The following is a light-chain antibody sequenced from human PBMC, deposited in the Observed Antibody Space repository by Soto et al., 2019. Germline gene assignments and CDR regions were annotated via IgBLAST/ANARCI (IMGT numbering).Light chain of an antibody. V-gene: IGKV1-39*01. CDR1: QTIGSY. J-gene: IGKJ5*01. Sequence: DIQLTQSPSSLSASVGDRVTITCRASQTIGSYLNWYQQKPGKAPKVLIYAASNLQSGVPSRFSGGGSGTEFTLTITSLQSEDFAVYWCQQYNNWPLTFGPGTRLENK. CDR2: AAS. CDR3: QQYNNWPLT.